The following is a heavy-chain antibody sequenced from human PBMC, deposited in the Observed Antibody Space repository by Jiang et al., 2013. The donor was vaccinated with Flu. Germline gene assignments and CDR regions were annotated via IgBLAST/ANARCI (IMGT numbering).Heavy chain of an antibody. J-gene: IGHJ6*03. V-gene: IGHV1-46*01. CDR3: ARDTQAVGATGWGYYYYMDV. CDR2: INPSGGST. D-gene: IGHD1-26*01. Sequence: QGLEWMGIINPSGGSTSYAQKFQGRVTMTRDTSTSTVYMELSSLRSEDTAVYYCARDTQAVGATGWGYYYYMDVWGKGTTVTVSS.